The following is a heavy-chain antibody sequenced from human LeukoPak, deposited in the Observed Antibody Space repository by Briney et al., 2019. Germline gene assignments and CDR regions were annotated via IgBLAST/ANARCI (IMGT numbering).Heavy chain of an antibody. Sequence: GGSLRLSCAASGFTFSDNYMSWIRQAPGKGLEWVSYISSSGSIYYADSVKGRFTISRDNAKNSLYLQMNTLRGEDTAVYYCARGAERSGYDYWGQGTLVTVAS. V-gene: IGHV3-11*04. CDR2: ISSSGSI. CDR3: ARGAERSGYDY. CDR1: GFTFSDNY. D-gene: IGHD3-22*01. J-gene: IGHJ4*02.